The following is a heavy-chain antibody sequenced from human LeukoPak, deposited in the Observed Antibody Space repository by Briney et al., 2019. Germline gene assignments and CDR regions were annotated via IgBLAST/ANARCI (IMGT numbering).Heavy chain of an antibody. CDR2: ISGSGDTT. CDR3: AKSTSPLYYYYGMDV. Sequence: GGSLRLSCAASGFTFSNYAMSWVRQAPGKGLEWVSAISGSGDTTYYADSLKGRFPISRDNSKNTLYLQLNSLRAEDTAVYYCAKSTSPLYYYYGMDVWGQGTTVTVSS. J-gene: IGHJ6*02. CDR1: GFTFSNYA. V-gene: IGHV3-23*01. D-gene: IGHD2-2*01.